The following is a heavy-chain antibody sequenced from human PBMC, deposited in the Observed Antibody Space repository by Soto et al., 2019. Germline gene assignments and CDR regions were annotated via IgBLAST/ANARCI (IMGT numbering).Heavy chain of an antibody. D-gene: IGHD3-22*01. J-gene: IGHJ3*02. CDR1: GASLSDNY. CDR3: ARFVASSAYYWGDAFDI. V-gene: IGHV4-34*01. CDR2: INHSGNT. Sequence: SETLSLTCAVYGASLSDNYCNWLRQPPGKGLEWIGEINHSGNTNYNPSLRSRVTISIDTSKNQFSLKLTSMTAADTAVYYCARFVASSAYYWGDAFDIWGQGTMVTVSS.